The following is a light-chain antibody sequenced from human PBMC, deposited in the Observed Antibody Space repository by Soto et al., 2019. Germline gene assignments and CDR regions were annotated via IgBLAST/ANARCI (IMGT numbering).Light chain of an antibody. J-gene: IGLJ2*01. Sequence: QSVLTQPPSASGTPGQRVTISCSGSSSNIGSNTVNWYQQLPGTAPKLLIYRNNQRPPGVPDRFSGSKSGTSASLAISGLQSEDEADYYCAALDDSLNGPVFGGGTKLTVL. CDR3: AALDDSLNGPV. CDR2: RNN. V-gene: IGLV1-44*01. CDR1: SSNIGSNT.